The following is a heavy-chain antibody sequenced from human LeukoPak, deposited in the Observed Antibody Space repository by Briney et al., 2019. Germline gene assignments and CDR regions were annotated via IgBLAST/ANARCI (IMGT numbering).Heavy chain of an antibody. J-gene: IGHJ6*03. CDR3: ASASGAVEMATISAYYYYYMDV. CDR1: GGTFSSYA. V-gene: IGHV1-69*05. CDR2: IIPIFGTA. Sequence: SVKVSCKASGGTFSSYAISWGRQAPGQGLEWMGGIIPIFGTANYAQKFQGRVTITTDESTSTAYMELSSLRSEDTAVYYCASASGAVEMATISAYYYYYMDVWGKGTTVTVSS. D-gene: IGHD5-24*01.